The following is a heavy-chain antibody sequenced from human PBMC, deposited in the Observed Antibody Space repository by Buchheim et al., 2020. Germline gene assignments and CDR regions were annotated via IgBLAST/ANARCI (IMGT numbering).Heavy chain of an antibody. Sequence: QVQLQQWGAGLLKPSETLSLTCAVYGGSFSGYYWSWIRQPPGKGPEWIGEINHSGSTNYNPSLKSRVTISVDTSKNQFSLKLSSVTAADTAVYYCATDPNYSSRHNWFDPWGQGTL. CDR3: ATDPNYSSRHNWFDP. CDR2: INHSGST. J-gene: IGHJ5*02. V-gene: IGHV4-34*01. CDR1: GGSFSGYY. D-gene: IGHD6-13*01.